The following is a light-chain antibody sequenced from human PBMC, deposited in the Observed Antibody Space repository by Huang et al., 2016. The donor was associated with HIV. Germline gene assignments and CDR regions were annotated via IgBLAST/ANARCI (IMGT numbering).Light chain of an antibody. J-gene: IGKJ4*01. CDR2: DAS. Sequence: DSQMTQSPSSLSASVGDRVTITCQASQDISNYLNWYQQKPGKAPKRLIYDASNLETGFPSRFSGSGAGTDFTFTISSLQPEDIATYYCQHYDNLPGSLTFGGGTKVEI. V-gene: IGKV1-33*01. CDR3: QHYDNLPGSLT. CDR1: QDISNY.